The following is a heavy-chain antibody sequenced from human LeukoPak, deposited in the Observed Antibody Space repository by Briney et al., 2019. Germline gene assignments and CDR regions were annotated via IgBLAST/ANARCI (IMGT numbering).Heavy chain of an antibody. CDR2: ISGSGGST. J-gene: IGHJ4*02. D-gene: IGHD5-12*01. CDR3: AKDHLGVATTGVDY. CDR1: GFTFSSYA. V-gene: IGHV3-23*01. Sequence: PGGSLRLSCAASGFTFSSYAMSWVRQAPGKGLGWVSAISGSGGSTYYADSVKGRFTISRDNSKNTLYLQMNSLRAEDTAVYYCAKDHLGVATTGVDYWGQGTLVTVSS.